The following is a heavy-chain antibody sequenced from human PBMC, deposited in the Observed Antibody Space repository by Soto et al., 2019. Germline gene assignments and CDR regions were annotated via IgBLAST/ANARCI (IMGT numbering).Heavy chain of an antibody. J-gene: IGHJ4*02. CDR2: TRNKVNNYAP. CDR3: ARDTGGSYDF. D-gene: IGHD1-26*01. V-gene: IGHV3-72*01. CDR1: GFIFSDYY. Sequence: EVQLVQSGGGLVQPGGSLRLSCAASGFIFSDYYMDWVRQFPGKGLEWVGRTRNKVNNYAPEYAPSVIGRFSISRHDSEDSMYLQLNSLKAEDTAVYYCARDTGGSYDFWGQGALVTVSS.